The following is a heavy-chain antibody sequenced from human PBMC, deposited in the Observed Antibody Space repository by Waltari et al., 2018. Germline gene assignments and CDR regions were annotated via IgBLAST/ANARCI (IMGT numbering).Heavy chain of an antibody. CDR3: AKDYVGAPEGVFDY. CDR1: GFTFSSYG. V-gene: IGHV3-30*02. Sequence: QVQLVESGGGVVQPGGSLRLSCAASGFTFSSYGMHWVRQAPGKGLEWVAFIRYDGSNKYDAESVKCRFTISRDNSKNTLYLQMNSLGAEDTAVYYCAKDYVGAPEGVFDYWGQGTLVTVSS. J-gene: IGHJ4*02. D-gene: IGHD1-26*01. CDR2: IRYDGSNK.